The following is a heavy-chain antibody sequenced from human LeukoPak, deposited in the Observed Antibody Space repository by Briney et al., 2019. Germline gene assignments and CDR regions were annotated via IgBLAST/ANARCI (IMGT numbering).Heavy chain of an antibody. CDR1: GYTFTSYD. CDR2: MNPNSGNT. Sequence: ASVKVSCKASGYTFTSYDINWVRQATGQGLEWMGWMNPNSGNTGYAQKFQGRVTITRNTSISTAYMELSSLRSEDTAVYYCARGYNWNPLWNYYYCYMDVWGKGTTVTVSS. V-gene: IGHV1-8*03. D-gene: IGHD1-20*01. J-gene: IGHJ6*03. CDR3: ARGYNWNPLWNYYYCYMDV.